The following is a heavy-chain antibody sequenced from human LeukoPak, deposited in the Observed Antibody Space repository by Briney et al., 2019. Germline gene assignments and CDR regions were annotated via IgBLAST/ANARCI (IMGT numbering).Heavy chain of an antibody. CDR1: GFTFSSYS. CDR2: ISSSSSYI. J-gene: IGHJ4*02. D-gene: IGHD1-1*01. V-gene: IGHV3-21*01. Sequence: GGSLRLSCAASGFTFSSYSMNWVRQAPGKGLEWVSSISSSSSYIYYADSVKGRFTISRDNAKNSLYLQMNSLGAEDTAVYYCALAGTTWAFDYWGQGTLVTVSS. CDR3: ALAGTTWAFDY.